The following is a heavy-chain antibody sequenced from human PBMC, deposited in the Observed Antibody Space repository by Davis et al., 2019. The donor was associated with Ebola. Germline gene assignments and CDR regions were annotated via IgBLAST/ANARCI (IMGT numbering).Heavy chain of an antibody. CDR3: GKGISYPRFGYYSYYYWMDV. CDR2: LSGSGDIT. CDR1: GFTFSTYA. V-gene: IGHV3-23*01. J-gene: IGHJ6*02. Sequence: PGGSLRLSCAASGFTFSTYAMTWVRQAPGKGLEWVSVLSGSGDITYYADSVKGRFTISSDNSKKTVYLQMNSLRADDTAVYYCGKGISYPRFGYYSYYYWMDVWGQGTTVTVSS. D-gene: IGHD3-10*02.